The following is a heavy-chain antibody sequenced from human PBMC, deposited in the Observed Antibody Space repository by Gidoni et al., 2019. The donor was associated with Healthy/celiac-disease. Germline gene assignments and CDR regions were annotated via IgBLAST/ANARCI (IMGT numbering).Heavy chain of an antibody. J-gene: IGHJ5*02. D-gene: IGHD6-6*01. Sequence: QVQLQQSGPGLVQPSATLSLTCAASGGSLSSSNWWRWVRQPPGQGREWIGAIYHSGSTNYNPSLKSRVTISVDKSKNQFARKLSSVTAADTAVYDCARAIAARLWWFDPWGQGTLVTVSS. V-gene: IGHV4-4*02. CDR1: GGSLSSSNW. CDR2: IYHSGST. CDR3: ARAIAARLWWFDP.